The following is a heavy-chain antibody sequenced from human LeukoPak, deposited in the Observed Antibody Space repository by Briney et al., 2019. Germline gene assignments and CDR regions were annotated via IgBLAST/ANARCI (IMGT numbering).Heavy chain of an antibody. D-gene: IGHD6-13*01. CDR3: ASGLNKAAGEEVRDY. CDR2: IYSGGST. CDR1: GFTVSSDY. Sequence: GGSLRLSCAASGFTVSSDYMSWVRQAPGKGLEWVSVIYSGGSTYYADSVKGRFTISRDNSKNTLYLQMNSLRAEDTAVYYCASGLNKAAGEEVRDYWGQGTMVTVSS. J-gene: IGHJ4*02. V-gene: IGHV3-53*01.